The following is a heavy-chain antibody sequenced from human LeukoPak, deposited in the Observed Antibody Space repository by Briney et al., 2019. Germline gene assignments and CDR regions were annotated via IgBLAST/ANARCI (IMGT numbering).Heavy chain of an antibody. D-gene: IGHD3-10*01. CDR1: GYTFIGYY. Sequence: ASVRVSCKASGYTFIGYYMHWVRPAPGQGLEWMGWINPISGGTNYAQKFQGWVTMTRDTSISTAYMELSRLRSDDTAVYYCARDIGRAYYYGSGSNHYYGMDVWGQGTTVTVSS. CDR2: INPISGGT. CDR3: ARDIGRAYYYGSGSNHYYGMDV. J-gene: IGHJ6*02. V-gene: IGHV1-2*04.